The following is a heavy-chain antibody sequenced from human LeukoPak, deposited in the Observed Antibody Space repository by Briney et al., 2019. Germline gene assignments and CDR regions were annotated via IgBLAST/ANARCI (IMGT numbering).Heavy chain of an antibody. CDR3: ARDHPSEGRLQFDY. CDR2: IYSGGST. Sequence: GGSLRLSCAASGFTFSSYGMNWVRQAPGKGLEWVSVIYSGGSTYYADSVKGRFTISRDNSKNTLYLQMNSLRAEDTAVYYCARDHPSEGRLQFDYWGQGTLVTVSS. CDR1: GFTFSSYG. D-gene: IGHD5-24*01. J-gene: IGHJ4*02. V-gene: IGHV3-53*01.